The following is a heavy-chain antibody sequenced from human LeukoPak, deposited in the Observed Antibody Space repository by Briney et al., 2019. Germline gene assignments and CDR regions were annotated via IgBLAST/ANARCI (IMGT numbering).Heavy chain of an antibody. CDR3: TRGAGWLIDY. V-gene: IGHV4-59*01. J-gene: IGHJ4*02. D-gene: IGHD3-16*01. CDR1: DDSISDYY. Sequence: PSETLSLTYTVSDDSISDYYRGWIPQPPGKGLEWIGYFYNSGRSTYNPSLKSRVTISADTSKNHFSLKLNSVTTADTAVYYCTRGAGWLIDYWGQGILVTVSS. CDR2: FYNSGRS.